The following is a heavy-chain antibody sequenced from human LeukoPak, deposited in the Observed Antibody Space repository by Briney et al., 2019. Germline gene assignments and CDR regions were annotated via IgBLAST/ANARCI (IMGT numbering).Heavy chain of an antibody. Sequence: GGSLRLSCVASGFTFSRYSMNWVRQAPGKGLEWVSYINSKSDTIYYADSVKGRFTISRDNSKNTLYLQMNSLRAEDTAVYYCARDDYWGQGTLVTVSS. CDR2: INSKSDTI. V-gene: IGHV3-48*01. CDR3: ARDDY. J-gene: IGHJ4*02. CDR1: GFTFSRYS.